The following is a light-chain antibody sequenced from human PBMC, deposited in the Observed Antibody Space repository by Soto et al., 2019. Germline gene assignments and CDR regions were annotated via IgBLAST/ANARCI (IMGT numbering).Light chain of an antibody. CDR3: QQYNTYLTWT. Sequence: DTQMTQSPSTLSASVGDTVTITCRASQSVSMWLAWFQQKPGKAPRLLIYGASNLESGVPSRFSGSGSGTQFTLTISSLQPEDAATYSCQQYNTYLTWTFGQGTKVEIK. CDR2: GAS. J-gene: IGKJ1*01. CDR1: QSVSMW. V-gene: IGKV1-5*01.